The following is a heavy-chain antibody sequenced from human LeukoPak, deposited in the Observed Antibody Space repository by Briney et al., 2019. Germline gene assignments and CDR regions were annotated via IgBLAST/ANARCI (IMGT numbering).Heavy chain of an antibody. CDR1: GGSISSYY. J-gene: IGHJ6*02. CDR3: ARVRAYSSSWYSRDYGMDV. Sequence: SETLSPTCTVSGGSISSYYWSWIRQPPGKGLEWIGYIHYSGSTNYNPSLKSRVTISVDTSKNQFSLKLSPVTAADTAVYYCARVRAYSSSWYSRDYGMDVWGQGTTVTVSS. V-gene: IGHV4-59*01. CDR2: IHYSGST. D-gene: IGHD6-13*01.